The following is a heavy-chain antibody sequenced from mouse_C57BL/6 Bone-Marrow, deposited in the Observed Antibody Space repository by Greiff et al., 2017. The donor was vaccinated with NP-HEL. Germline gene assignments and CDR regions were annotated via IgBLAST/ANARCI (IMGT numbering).Heavy chain of an antibody. CDR1: GYTFTDYE. Sequence: VQLQQSGAELVRPGASVTLSCKASGYTFTDYEMHWVKQTPVHGLEWIGAIDPETGGTAYNQKFKGKAILTADKSSSTAYMELRSLTSEDSAVYYCTRGPYYYGSSHCDYWGQGTTLTVSS. J-gene: IGHJ2*01. D-gene: IGHD1-1*01. CDR2: IDPETGGT. V-gene: IGHV1-15*01. CDR3: TRGPYYYGSSHCDY.